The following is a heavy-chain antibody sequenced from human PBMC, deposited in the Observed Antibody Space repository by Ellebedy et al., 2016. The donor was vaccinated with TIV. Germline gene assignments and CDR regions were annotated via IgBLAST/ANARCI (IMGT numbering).Heavy chain of an antibody. CDR1: GYPFTSYF. J-gene: IGHJ4*02. V-gene: IGHV1-46*01. D-gene: IGHD1-14*01. CDR2: INPSGGTT. Sequence: AASVKVSCKASGYPFTSYFLDWARQAPGQGLEWMGTINPSGGTTNYAQRFQGRLPMTRDTSASTVYMELRSLTSDDTAIYFCARGTFLRGFDYWGQGTLVTVSS. CDR3: ARGTFLRGFDY.